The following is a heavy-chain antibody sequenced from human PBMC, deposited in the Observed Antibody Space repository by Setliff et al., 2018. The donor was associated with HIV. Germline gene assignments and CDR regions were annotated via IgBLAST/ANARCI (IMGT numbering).Heavy chain of an antibody. Sequence: GASVKVSCKASGYTFINYDIYWVRQTTGQGLEWMVWMNPDSGNTGYAQKFQGRVTMTRNTSISTAYMDLSSLRSEDTAVYFCARSRYQLLYDMDVWGKGTTVTVSS. CDR1: GYTFINYD. CDR3: ARSRYQLLYDMDV. CDR2: MNPDSGNT. J-gene: IGHJ6*03. V-gene: IGHV1-8*02. D-gene: IGHD2-2*02.